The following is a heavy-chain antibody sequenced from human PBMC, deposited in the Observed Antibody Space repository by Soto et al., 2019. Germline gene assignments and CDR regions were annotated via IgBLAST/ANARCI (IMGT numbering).Heavy chain of an antibody. CDR3: ARNGLPGDSNWFDP. CDR1: GGTFSSYA. Sequence: QVQLVQSGAEVKKPGSSVKVSCKAYGGTFSSYAISWVRQAPGQGLEWMGGIIPIFGTANYAQKFQGRVTITADESTSTAYMELSSLSSEDTAVYDCARNGLPGDSNWFDPWGQGTLVTVSS. D-gene: IGHD2-21*02. CDR2: IIPIFGTA. J-gene: IGHJ5*02. V-gene: IGHV1-69*01.